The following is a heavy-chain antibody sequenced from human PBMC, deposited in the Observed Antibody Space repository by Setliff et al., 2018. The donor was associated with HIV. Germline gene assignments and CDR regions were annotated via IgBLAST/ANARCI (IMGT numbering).Heavy chain of an antibody. CDR3: ARDFSGTYYGDNDY. V-gene: IGHV1-3*01. CDR2: INVGKGNT. D-gene: IGHD1-26*01. Sequence: ASVKVSCKASGYTFKTYGMHWVRQAPGQSLEWMAWINVGKGNTKYSQNFQGRLTVTGDTSASTVDMELSSLTHEDTAVYYCARDFSGTYYGDNDYWGQGTLVTVSS. J-gene: IGHJ4*02. CDR1: GYTFKTYG.